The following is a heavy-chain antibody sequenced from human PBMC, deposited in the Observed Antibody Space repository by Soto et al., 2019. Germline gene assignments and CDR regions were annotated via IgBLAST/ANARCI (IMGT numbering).Heavy chain of an antibody. Sequence: QVQLVESGGGVVQPGRSLRLSCAASGFTFSSYGMHWVRQAPGKGLEWVAVISYDGSNKYYADSVKGRFTISRDNSKNTLYLQMNSLRAEDTAVYYCAKDAVLLIDYWGQGTLVTVSS. J-gene: IGHJ4*02. CDR2: ISYDGSNK. V-gene: IGHV3-30*18. CDR3: AKDAVLLIDY. D-gene: IGHD3-10*01. CDR1: GFTFSSYG.